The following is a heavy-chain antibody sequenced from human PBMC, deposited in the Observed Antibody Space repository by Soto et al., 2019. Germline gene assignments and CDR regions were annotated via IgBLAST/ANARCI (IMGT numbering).Heavy chain of an antibody. J-gene: IGHJ2*01. D-gene: IGHD1-26*01. Sequence: QLQLQESGSGLVKPSQTLSLTCAVSGGSISSGGYSWSWLRQPPGKGLEWIGYLCHSGSTYYNPPPKGGATVSVDGSKTPFSRELSSVTAADTAVYYCAREVGSGSPDWYFHGWSRGTLVSVSS. CDR3: AREVGSGSPDWYFHG. CDR2: LCHSGST. CDR1: GGSISSGGYS. V-gene: IGHV4-30-2*01.